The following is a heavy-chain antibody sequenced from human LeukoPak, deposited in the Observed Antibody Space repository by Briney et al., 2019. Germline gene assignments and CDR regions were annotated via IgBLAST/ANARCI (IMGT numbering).Heavy chain of an antibody. D-gene: IGHD2-21*02. CDR3: ARTAYCGGDCYSQYFQH. CDR1: GYSFTSYW. J-gene: IGHJ1*01. Sequence: GESLKISCKGSGYSFTSYWIGWVRQMPGKGLEWMGIIYPGDSDTRCSPSFQGQVTISADKSISTAYLQWSSLKASDTAMYYCARTAYCGGDCYSQYFQHWGQGTLVTVSS. CDR2: IYPGDSDT. V-gene: IGHV5-51*01.